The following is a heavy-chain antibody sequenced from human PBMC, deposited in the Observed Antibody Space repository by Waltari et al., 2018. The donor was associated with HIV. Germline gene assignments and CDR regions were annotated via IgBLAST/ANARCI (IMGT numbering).Heavy chain of an antibody. CDR3: ARRHVDTALVRWGLDD. J-gene: IGHJ4*02. D-gene: IGHD5-18*01. Sequence: QLQLQESGPGLVKPSETLSLTCTVSGGPISISSYFWGWIRQPPGKGLECIGSIYYSGSTYYNPSLKSRVTISVDTPKNQFSLILSSVTAADTAVYYCARRHVDTALVRWGLDDWGQGTLVTVSS. V-gene: IGHV4-39*01. CDR1: GGPISISSYF. CDR2: IYYSGST.